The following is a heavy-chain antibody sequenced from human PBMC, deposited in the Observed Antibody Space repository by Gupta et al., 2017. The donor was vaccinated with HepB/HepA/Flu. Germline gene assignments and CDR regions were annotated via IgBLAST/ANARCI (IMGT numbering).Heavy chain of an antibody. CDR2: INHSGST. J-gene: IGHJ6*03. D-gene: IGHD2-2*01. V-gene: IGHV4-34*01. CDR1: GGSFSGYY. CDR3: ARGPLYCSSTSCYFPLTNYYMDV. Sequence: QVQLQQWGAGLLKPSETLSLTCAVYGGSFSGYYWRWIRQPPGKGLEWIGEINHSGSTNYNPSLKSRVTISVDTSKNQFSLKLSSVTAADTAVYYCARGPLYCSSTSCYFPLTNYYMDVWGKGTTVTVSS.